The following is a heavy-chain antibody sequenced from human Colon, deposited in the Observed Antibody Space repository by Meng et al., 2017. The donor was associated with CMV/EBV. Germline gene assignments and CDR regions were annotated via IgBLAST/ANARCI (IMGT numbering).Heavy chain of an antibody. CDR1: GFTFSSYA. V-gene: IGHV3-23*01. D-gene: IGHD2-2*02. CDR3: EKDRICFGSTCYTGGKLDT. Sequence: GESLKISCAASGFTFSSYAMSWVRQAPGKGLECVATITGSAASTYYADSVKGRFTISRDNSKNTLYLQMDSLSAEDTAIYYCEKDRICFGSTCYTGGKLDTWGQGTLVTV. J-gene: IGHJ5*02. CDR2: ITGSAAST.